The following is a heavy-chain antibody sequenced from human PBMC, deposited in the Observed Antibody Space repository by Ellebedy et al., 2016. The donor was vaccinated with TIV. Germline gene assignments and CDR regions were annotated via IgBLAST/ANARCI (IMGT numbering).Heavy chain of an antibody. J-gene: IGHJ4*02. CDR1: GGSISSYY. CDR3: AGGVVVAALTY. D-gene: IGHD2-15*01. CDR2: IYYSGST. Sequence: SETLSLXXTVSGGSISSYYWSWIRQPPGKGLEWIGYIYYSGSTNYNPSLKSRVTISVDTSKNQFSLKLSSVTAADTAVYYCAGGVVVAALTYWGQGTLVTVSS. V-gene: IGHV4-59*01.